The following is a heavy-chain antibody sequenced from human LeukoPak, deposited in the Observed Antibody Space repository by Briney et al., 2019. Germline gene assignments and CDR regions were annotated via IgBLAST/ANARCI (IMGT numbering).Heavy chain of an antibody. CDR1: GGSISSYY. CDR3: ARVITGMRDY. V-gene: IGHV4-59*01. CDR2: IYYSGST. J-gene: IGHJ4*02. D-gene: IGHD1-20*01. Sequence: SETLSLTCTVSGGSISSYYWSWIRQPPGKGLEWIGYIYYSGSTNYNPSLKRRVTISVDTSKNQFSLKLSSVTAADTAVYYCARVITGMRDYWGQGTLVTVSS.